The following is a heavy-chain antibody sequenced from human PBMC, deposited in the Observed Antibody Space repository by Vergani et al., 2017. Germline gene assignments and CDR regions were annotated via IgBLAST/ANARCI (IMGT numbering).Heavy chain of an antibody. CDR1: GFTFSSYW. J-gene: IGHJ6*02. D-gene: IGHD6-13*01. CDR3: ARGGNSSSWYVYYYGMDV. CDR2: INSDGSST. Sequence: EVQLVESGGGLVQPGGSLRLSCAASGFTFSSYWMHWVRQAPGKGLVWVSRINSDGSSTSYADSVKGRFTISRDNAKNTLYLQMNSRRAEDTAVYYCARGGNSSSWYVYYYGMDVWGQGTTVTVSS. V-gene: IGHV3-74*01.